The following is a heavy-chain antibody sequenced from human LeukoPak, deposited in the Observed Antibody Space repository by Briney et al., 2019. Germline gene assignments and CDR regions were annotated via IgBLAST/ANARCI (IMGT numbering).Heavy chain of an antibody. CDR2: IKKDGSEK. V-gene: IGHV3-7*01. CDR1: AFTFSSYW. J-gene: IGHJ6*03. CDR3: ARDFTTVTYVGLYYYYYMDV. D-gene: IGHD4-17*01. Sequence: PGGSLRLSCAAYAFTFSSYWMSWVRQAPGEGLEWVANIKKDGSEKYYVDSVKGRFTISRANAKNSLYLQNNSLRAEDTAVYYCARDFTTVTYVGLYYYYYMDVWGKGTTVTVSS.